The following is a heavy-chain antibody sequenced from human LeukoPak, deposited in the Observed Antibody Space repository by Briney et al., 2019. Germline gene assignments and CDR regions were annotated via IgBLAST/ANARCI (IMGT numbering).Heavy chain of an antibody. Sequence: GGSLRLSWAASGFTFSSYGMHWVRQAPGKGLEWVAVISYDGSNKYYADSVKGRFTISRDNSKNTLYLQMNSLRAEDTAVYYCARDQGYCSSTSCYENYFDYWGQGTLVTVSS. CDR1: GFTFSSYG. D-gene: IGHD2-2*01. J-gene: IGHJ4*02. CDR3: ARDQGYCSSTSCYENYFDY. CDR2: ISYDGSNK. V-gene: IGHV3-30*03.